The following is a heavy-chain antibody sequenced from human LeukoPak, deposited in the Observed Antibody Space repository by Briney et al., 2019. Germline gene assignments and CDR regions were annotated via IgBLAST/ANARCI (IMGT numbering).Heavy chain of an antibody. CDR1: GGTFSSYA. V-gene: IGHV1-18*01. D-gene: IGHD3-22*01. J-gene: IGHJ4*02. CDR2: ISAYNGNT. CDR3: ARDYYDSSERVFDY. Sequence: ASVKVSCKASGGTFSSYAISWVRQAPGQGLEWMGWISAYNGNTNYAQKLQGRVTMTTDTSTNTAYMELRSLRSDDTAVYYCARDYYDSSERVFDYWGQGTLVTVSS.